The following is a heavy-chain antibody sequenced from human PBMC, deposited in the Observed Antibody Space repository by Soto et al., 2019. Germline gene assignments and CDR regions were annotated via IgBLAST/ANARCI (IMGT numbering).Heavy chain of an antibody. Sequence: SVKVSCKASGGTFSSYAISWVRQAPGQGREWMGGIIPIFGTANYAQKFQGRVTITADESTSTAYMELSSLRSEDTAVYYCARIVENYDFWSGPSGYFDYWGQGTLVTVSS. CDR2: IIPIFGTA. D-gene: IGHD3-3*01. V-gene: IGHV1-69*13. J-gene: IGHJ4*02. CDR1: GGTFSSYA. CDR3: ARIVENYDFWSGPSGYFDY.